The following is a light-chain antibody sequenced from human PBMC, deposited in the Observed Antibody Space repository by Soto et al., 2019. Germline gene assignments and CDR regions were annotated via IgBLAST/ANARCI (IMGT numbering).Light chain of an antibody. CDR1: QSVGRNY. Sequence: EIVLTQSPGTLSLSPGERATLSCRASQSVGRNYLAWYQQKPGQAPRLLIHAASSRATGIPDTFSGSGSETDFTLTISRLEPEDFAVDYCQQYAESPLPFGGGTKVEIK. V-gene: IGKV3-20*01. CDR3: QQYAESPLP. CDR2: AAS. J-gene: IGKJ4*01.